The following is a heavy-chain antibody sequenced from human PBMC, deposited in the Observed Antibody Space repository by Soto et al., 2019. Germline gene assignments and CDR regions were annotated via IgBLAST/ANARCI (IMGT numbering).Heavy chain of an antibody. Sequence: QVQLVQSGAEVKKPGASVKVSCKASGYTFTRYAMHWVRQAPGLGLEWMGWINTGNGNTHYSQKFQGRVTFTRDASATTAYMELSSLTSEDTAVYYCARNVDYFDPWGQGTLVTVSS. CDR1: GYTFTRYA. J-gene: IGHJ5*02. CDR3: ARNVDYFDP. V-gene: IGHV1-3*04. CDR2: INTGNGNT. D-gene: IGHD4-17*01.